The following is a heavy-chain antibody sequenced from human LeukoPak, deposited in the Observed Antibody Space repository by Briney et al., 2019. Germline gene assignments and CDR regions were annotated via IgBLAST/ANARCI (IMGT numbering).Heavy chain of an antibody. D-gene: IGHD5-18*01. CDR3: ARGGAAMVNY. V-gene: IGHV3-23*01. CDR1: GFTFSNYA. CDR2: ISGSASST. J-gene: IGHJ4*02. Sequence: PGGSLRLSCAASGFTFSNYAMSWVRQAPGKGLEWVSAISGSASSTYHADSVKGRFTISRDNAKNSLYLQMNSLRAEDTAVYYCARGGAAMVNYWGQGTLVTVSS.